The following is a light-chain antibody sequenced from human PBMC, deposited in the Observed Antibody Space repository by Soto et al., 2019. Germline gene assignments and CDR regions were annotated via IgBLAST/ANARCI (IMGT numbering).Light chain of an antibody. V-gene: IGKV3-20*01. Sequence: EIVLTQSPGTLSLSPGERATLSCRARQSVSSSYLAWYQQQPGQAPRLLMYGASSRATGIPDRFSGSGSGTDFTLTISRLQPEDSAVYYCQQYGSSPRTFGQGTNLEIK. CDR3: QQYGSSPRT. CDR1: QSVSSSY. J-gene: IGKJ2*01. CDR2: GAS.